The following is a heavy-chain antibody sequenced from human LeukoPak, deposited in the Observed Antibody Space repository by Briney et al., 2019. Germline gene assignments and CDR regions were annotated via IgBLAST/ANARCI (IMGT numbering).Heavy chain of an antibody. J-gene: IGHJ4*02. CDR3: ARASYDFWSGYIDY. Sequence: GGSLRLSCAASGFTFSSYAMSWVRQAPGKGLEWVSAISGSGGSTYYADSVKGRFTISRDNSKNTLYLQMNSLRAEDTAVYYCARASYDFWSGYIDYWGQGTLVTVSS. CDR2: ISGSGGST. D-gene: IGHD3-3*01. CDR1: GFTFSSYA. V-gene: IGHV3-23*01.